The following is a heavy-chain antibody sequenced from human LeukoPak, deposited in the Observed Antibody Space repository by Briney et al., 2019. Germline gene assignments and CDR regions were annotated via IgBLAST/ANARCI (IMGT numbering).Heavy chain of an antibody. J-gene: IGHJ4*02. Sequence: GGSLRLSCAASGFTFSNYAMSWVRQAPGKGLEWVSATSGSGVSTYYADSVKGRFTISRHNSKNTLYLQMNSLRAEDTAVYYCARDGSSTWGQGTLVTVSS. V-gene: IGHV3-23*01. CDR3: ARDGSST. D-gene: IGHD3-10*01. CDR2: TSGSGVST. CDR1: GFTFSNYA.